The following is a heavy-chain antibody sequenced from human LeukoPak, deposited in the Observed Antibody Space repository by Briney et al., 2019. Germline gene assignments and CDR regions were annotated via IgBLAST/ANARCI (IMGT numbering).Heavy chain of an antibody. CDR2: VNPSGGST. V-gene: IGHV1-46*01. D-gene: IGHD3-3*02. J-gene: IGHJ4*02. Sequence: ASVKVSCKTSGYSFTHFYIHWVRPAPGQGLEWMGMVNPSGGSTISAQRFQDRVNMTTDTSTRTVYMEMTGLTSDDTGIYYCARDAFWGQGTQVTVSS. CDR3: ARDAF. CDR1: GYSFTHFY.